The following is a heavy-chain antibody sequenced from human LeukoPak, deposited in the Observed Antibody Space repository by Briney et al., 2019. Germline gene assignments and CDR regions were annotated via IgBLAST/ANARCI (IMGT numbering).Heavy chain of an antibody. D-gene: IGHD6-19*01. CDR1: GGSISSSTW. J-gene: IGHJ3*02. CDR2: IYHSEST. V-gene: IGHV4-4*02. CDR3: TRRAGTDSNGAFDI. Sequence: SGTLSLTCAVSGGSISSSTWWTWVRQPPGKGLEWIGEIYHSESTNSNPSLKSRVTISVDKSKNQFSLNLSSVTAADTAVYYRTRRAGTDSNGAFDIWGQGTVVTVSS.